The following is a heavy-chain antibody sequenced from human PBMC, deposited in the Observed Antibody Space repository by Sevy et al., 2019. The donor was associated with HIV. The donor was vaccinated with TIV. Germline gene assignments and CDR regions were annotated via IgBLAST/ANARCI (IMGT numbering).Heavy chain of an antibody. V-gene: IGHV4-61*01. J-gene: IGHJ6*02. CDR2: MFYTGST. CDR3: ARMGGLTDYGMDV. CDR1: GGSVTSDSYY. Sequence: SETLSLTCTVSGGSVTSDSYYWTWIRQHPGKGLECLGYMFYTGSTNYNPSLMSRVTISVDTSKNQFSLKLSSVTAADTAVYYCARMGGLTDYGMDVWGQGTTVTVSS. D-gene: IGHD1-26*01.